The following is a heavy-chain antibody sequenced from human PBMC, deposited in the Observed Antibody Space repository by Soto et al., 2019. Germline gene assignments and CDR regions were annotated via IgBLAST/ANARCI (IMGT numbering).Heavy chain of an antibody. D-gene: IGHD7-27*01. CDR1: GGTFSIYA. CDR2: IIPIFGTA. J-gene: IGHJ6*03. Sequence: SVKVSCKASGGTFSIYAISWVRQAPGQGLEWMGGIIPIFGTANYAQKFQGRVTITADESTSTAYMELSSLRSEDTAVYYCASGASSRNYYYYYMDVWGKGTTVTVSS. V-gene: IGHV1-69*13. CDR3: ASGASSRNYYYYYMDV.